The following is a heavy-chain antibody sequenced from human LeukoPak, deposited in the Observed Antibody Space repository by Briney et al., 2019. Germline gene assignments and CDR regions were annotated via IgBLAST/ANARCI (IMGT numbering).Heavy chain of an antibody. J-gene: IGHJ4*02. CDR1: GFTFSSYW. CDR3: ARGAYYYED. CDR2: ISSSSSTI. V-gene: IGHV3-48*01. Sequence: GGSLRLSCAASGFTFSSYWMSWVRQAPGKGLEWVSYISSSSSTIYYADSVKGRFTISRDNAKNSLYLQMNSLRAEDTAVYYCARGAYYYEDWGQGTLVTVSS. D-gene: IGHD3-22*01.